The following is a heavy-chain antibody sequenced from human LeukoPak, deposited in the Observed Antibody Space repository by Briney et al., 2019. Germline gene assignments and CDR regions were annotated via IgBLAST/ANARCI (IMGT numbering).Heavy chain of an antibody. D-gene: IGHD4-11*01. Sequence: SVKVSCKASGGTFSSYAISWVRQAPGQGLEWMGGIIPIFGTANYAQKFQGRVTITADESTSTAYMELSSRSSEDTAVYYCARSRPTVTTDYYYYMDVWGKGTTVTVSS. J-gene: IGHJ6*03. CDR1: GGTFSSYA. CDR2: IIPIFGTA. V-gene: IGHV1-69*13. CDR3: ARSRPTVTTDYYYYMDV.